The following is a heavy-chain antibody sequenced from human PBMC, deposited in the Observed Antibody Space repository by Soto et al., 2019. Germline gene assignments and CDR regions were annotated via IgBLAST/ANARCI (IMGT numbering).Heavy chain of an antibody. CDR1: GGSISSYY. Sequence: QVQLQESGPGLVKPSETLSLTCTVSGGSISSYYWSWIRQPPGKGLEWIGYIYYSGSTNYNPSLKSRVTISVDTSKNQFSLKLSSVTAADTAVYYCARDSRRAIFGVVRWGGRFDYWGQGTLVTVSS. V-gene: IGHV4-59*01. J-gene: IGHJ4*02. CDR3: ARDSRRAIFGVVRWGGRFDY. CDR2: IYYSGST. D-gene: IGHD3-3*01.